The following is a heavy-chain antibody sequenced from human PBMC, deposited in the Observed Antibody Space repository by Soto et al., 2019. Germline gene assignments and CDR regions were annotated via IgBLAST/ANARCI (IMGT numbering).Heavy chain of an antibody. CDR3: ARVWIFGVVFDY. V-gene: IGHV3-7*01. Sequence: PGGSLRLSCAAYGFTFSSYWMSWVRQAPGKGLEWVANIKQDGSEKYYVDSVKGRFTISRDNAKNSLYLQMNSLRAEDTAVYYCARVWIFGVVFDYWGQGTLVTVSS. D-gene: IGHD3-3*01. CDR2: IKQDGSEK. CDR1: GFTFSSYW. J-gene: IGHJ4*02.